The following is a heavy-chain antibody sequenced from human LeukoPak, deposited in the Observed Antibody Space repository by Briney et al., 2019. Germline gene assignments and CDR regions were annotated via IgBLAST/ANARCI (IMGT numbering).Heavy chain of an antibody. Sequence: GGSLRLSCTASGFTFDDYGMSWVRQAPGKGLERVSGINWNGGSTGYADSVKGRFTISRDNAKNSLYLQMNSLRAEDTALYYCARDDGITFGGVIVYWGQGTLVTVSS. V-gene: IGHV3-20*04. CDR1: GFTFDDYG. J-gene: IGHJ4*02. CDR2: INWNGGST. D-gene: IGHD3-16*02. CDR3: ARDDGITFGGVIVY.